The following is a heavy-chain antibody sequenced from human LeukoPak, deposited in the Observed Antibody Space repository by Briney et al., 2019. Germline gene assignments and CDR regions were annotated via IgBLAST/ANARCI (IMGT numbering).Heavy chain of an antibody. CDR1: GYSFTSYW. D-gene: IGHD6-19*01. V-gene: IGHV5-51*01. CDR3: ARGRIAVAGTMEPFDY. Sequence: GESLKISCKGSGYSFTSYWIGWVRQMPGKGLEWMGIIYPGDSDTRYSPSFQGQVTISADKSISTAYLQWSSLKASDTAMYYCARGRIAVAGTMEPFDYWGQGTLVTVSS. J-gene: IGHJ4*02. CDR2: IYPGDSDT.